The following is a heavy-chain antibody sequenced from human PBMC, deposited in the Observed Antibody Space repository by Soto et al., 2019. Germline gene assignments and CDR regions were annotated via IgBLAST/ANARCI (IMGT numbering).Heavy chain of an antibody. CDR1: GFTFSSYW. CDR2: IKTDGSST. V-gene: IGHV3-74*01. Sequence: GGPLRLSCAASGFTFSSYWIHWVRQAPGKGLVWVSRIKTDGSSTNYADSVKGRFTISRDNAKDMLYLQMNSLRPEDTAVYYCTSEKFDPWGQGTLVTVSS. CDR3: TSEKFDP. J-gene: IGHJ5*02.